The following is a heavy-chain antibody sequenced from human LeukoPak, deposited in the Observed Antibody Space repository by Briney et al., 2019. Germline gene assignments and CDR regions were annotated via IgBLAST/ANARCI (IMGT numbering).Heavy chain of an antibody. V-gene: IGHV4-61*02. CDR1: GGSISSGSYY. J-gene: IGHJ6*03. Sequence: SQTLSLTCTVSGGSISSGSYYWSWIRQPAGKGLEWIGRIYTSGSTNYNPSLKSRVTISVDTSKNQFSLKLSSVTAADTAVYYCASGSYGSGSYYYYYYYMDVWGKGTTVTISS. CDR3: ASGSYGSGSYYYYYYYMDV. D-gene: IGHD3-10*01. CDR2: IYTSGST.